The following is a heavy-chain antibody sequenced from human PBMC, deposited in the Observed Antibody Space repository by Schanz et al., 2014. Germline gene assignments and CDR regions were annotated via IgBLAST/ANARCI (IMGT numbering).Heavy chain of an antibody. CDR2: IGVDGTTT. D-gene: IGHD6-19*01. CDR3: AASSGWHPSTDY. V-gene: IGHV3-23*01. Sequence: DVQLLESGGGLVQPGGSLRLSCAASGFAFSSYGMNWLRQAPGKGLEWVSVIGVDGTTTYYADSVKGRFTISRDNSKNTLYLQMNSLRPEDTAVYYCAASSGWHPSTDYWGQGTLVTVSS. J-gene: IGHJ4*02. CDR1: GFAFSSYG.